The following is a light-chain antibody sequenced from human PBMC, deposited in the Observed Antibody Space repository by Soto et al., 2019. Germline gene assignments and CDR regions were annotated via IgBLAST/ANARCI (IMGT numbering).Light chain of an antibody. CDR3: TSYTRSGAYV. CDR2: EVS. V-gene: IGLV2-14*01. Sequence: QSVLTQPASVSGSPGQSITISCTGTSSDVGGYNYVSWYQQQSGKAPKLMIHEVSNRPSGVSNRFSGSKSGNTASLTISGLQAEAEADYYCTSYTRSGAYVFGIGTKVTVL. J-gene: IGLJ1*01. CDR1: SSDVGGYNY.